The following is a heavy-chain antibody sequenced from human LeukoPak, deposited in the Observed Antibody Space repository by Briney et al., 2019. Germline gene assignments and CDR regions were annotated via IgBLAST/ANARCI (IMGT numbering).Heavy chain of an antibody. CDR2: IDSDGSTT. D-gene: IGHD3-3*01. CDR3: AKEDGVQVLRFLEWLSAFDY. CDR1: GFIFSGYW. J-gene: IGHJ4*02. Sequence: GGSLRLSCAASGFIFSGYWMNWVRQAPGKGLAWVAGIDSDGSTTNYADSVKGRFTISRDNAKNTLYLQMNSLRAEDTAVYYCAKEDGVQVLRFLEWLSAFDYWGQGTLVTVSS. V-gene: IGHV3-74*01.